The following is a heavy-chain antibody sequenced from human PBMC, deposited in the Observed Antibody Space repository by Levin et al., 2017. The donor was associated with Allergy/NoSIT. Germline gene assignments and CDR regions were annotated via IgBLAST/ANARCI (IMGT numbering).Heavy chain of an antibody. CDR3: AARVFDY. Sequence: GGSLRLSCVVSGLNFNIYGMNWVRQARGKGLEWVALISSAGTDGYYADSVRGRFTISRDNSKSTLYLQMNSLRPDDTAVYYCAARVFDYWGQGTLVTVSS. CDR2: ISSAGTDG. V-gene: IGHV3-30*03. CDR1: GLNFNIYG. J-gene: IGHJ4*02.